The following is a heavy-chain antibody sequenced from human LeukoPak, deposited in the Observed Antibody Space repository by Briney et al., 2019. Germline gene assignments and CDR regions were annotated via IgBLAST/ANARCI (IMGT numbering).Heavy chain of an antibody. D-gene: IGHD6-13*01. CDR3: ATTELVARAFDI. CDR2: IYYSGST. CDR1: GGFISSSTYY. J-gene: IGHJ3*02. Sequence: NASETLSLTCTVSGGFISSSTYYWGWIRQPPGKGLEWIGSIYYSGSTYQNPSLKSRVTMPGDTSKNQFSLKLNSVTAADTAVYYCATTELVARAFDIWGQGTMVTVSS. V-gene: IGHV4-39*07.